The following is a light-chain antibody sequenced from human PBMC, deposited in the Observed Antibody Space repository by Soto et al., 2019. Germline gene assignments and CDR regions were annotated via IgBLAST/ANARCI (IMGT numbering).Light chain of an antibody. CDR3: MQALQTPKT. V-gene: IGKV2-28*01. CDR1: QSLLHSNGYNY. J-gene: IGKJ1*01. Sequence: DIVMTQSPLSLPVTPGEPASISCRSSQSLLHSNGYNYLDWYLQKPGQSPQLLFYLGPNRASGVPDRFSGSGSGTDFTLKISRVEAEDVGVYYCMQALQTPKTFGQGTKVEIK. CDR2: LGP.